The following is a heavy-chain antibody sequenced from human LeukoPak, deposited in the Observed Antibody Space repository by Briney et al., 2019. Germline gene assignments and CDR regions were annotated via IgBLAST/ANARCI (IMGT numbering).Heavy chain of an antibody. D-gene: IGHD1-1*01. CDR3: ATYRLRYNWNDGVDY. CDR2: IIPILSIA. V-gene: IGHV1-69*04. CDR1: GGTFSSYA. J-gene: IGHJ4*02. Sequence: SVKVSCKASGGTFSSYAISWVRQAPGQGLEWMGRIIPILSIANYAQKFQGRVTITADKSTSTAYMELSSLRSEDTAVYYCATYRLRYNWNDGVDYWGQGTLVTVSS.